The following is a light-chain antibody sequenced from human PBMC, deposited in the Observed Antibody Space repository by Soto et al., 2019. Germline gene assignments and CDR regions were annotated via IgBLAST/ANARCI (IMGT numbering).Light chain of an antibody. CDR1: SSDIGRYNL. Sequence: QSALTQPASVSGSPGQSITISYTGTSSDIGRYNLVSWYQHHPGKAPRLMIYEGSQRPSGVSNRFSGSKSGDTASLTISGLQAEDEADYYCSSYAGDSAWVFGGGTKLTVL. CDR3: SSYAGDSAWV. J-gene: IGLJ3*02. V-gene: IGLV2-23*01. CDR2: EGS.